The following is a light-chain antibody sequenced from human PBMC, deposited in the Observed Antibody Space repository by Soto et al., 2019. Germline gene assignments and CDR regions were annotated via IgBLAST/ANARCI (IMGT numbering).Light chain of an antibody. J-gene: IGKJ2*01. CDR2: GAS. V-gene: IGKV3-20*01. CDR3: QQYGSAAGMYT. Sequence: EIVLTQSPGTLSLSPGERATLSCRASQSVSSSYLAWYQQKPGQAPGLLIYGASSRATGIPDRFSGSGSGTCFTLTIRRLEPEDFAVYYCQQYGSAAGMYTFGQGTKLEIK. CDR1: QSVSSSY.